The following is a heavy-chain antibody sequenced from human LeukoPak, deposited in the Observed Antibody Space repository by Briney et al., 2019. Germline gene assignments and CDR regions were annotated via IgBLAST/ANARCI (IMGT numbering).Heavy chain of an antibody. CDR3: ASRNADSFYFDY. CDR1: DDDIRMNNW. CDR2: MSRAGYS. Sequence: SGTLSLTCDVSDDDIRMNNWSSWVRQSPGKGLEWIGEMSRAGYSNFNPSLRSRATISIDTSGSAVCLTLRSVTAADTAVFFCASRNADSFYFDYWGRGTLVTVSS. J-gene: IGHJ4*02. D-gene: IGHD4-17*01. V-gene: IGHV4-4*02.